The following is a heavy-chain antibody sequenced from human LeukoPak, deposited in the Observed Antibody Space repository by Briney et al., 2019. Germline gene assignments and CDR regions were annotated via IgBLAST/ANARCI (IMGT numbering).Heavy chain of an antibody. CDR2: ISHDGTT. V-gene: IGHV4-4*02. J-gene: IGHJ4*02. Sequence: SETLSLTCGASGGSIDTTNYWSWVRQAPGKGLEWIGEISHDGTTNYRPSLRSRVAMSFDRANNPFSLSLTSVTAADTAVYYCTRENRPFCPFAFWGQGVLVTVSS. D-gene: IGHD2/OR15-2a*01. CDR3: TRENRPFCPFAF. CDR1: GGSIDTTNY.